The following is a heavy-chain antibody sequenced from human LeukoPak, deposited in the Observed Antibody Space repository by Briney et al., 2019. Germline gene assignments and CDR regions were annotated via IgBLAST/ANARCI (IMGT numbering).Heavy chain of an antibody. D-gene: IGHD3-10*01. J-gene: IGHJ4*02. CDR1: GFTSSIYG. V-gene: IGHV3-23*01. Sequence: GGSLRLSCAASGFTSSIYGMSWVRQAPGKGLEWVSSITNGGDNTYYADFVQGRLTIYRDNSKNSLHLQMSSLRAEDTAIYFCAKRDTSGLYYFDYWGQGTLVTVSS. CDR3: AKRDTSGLYYFDY. CDR2: ITNGGDNT.